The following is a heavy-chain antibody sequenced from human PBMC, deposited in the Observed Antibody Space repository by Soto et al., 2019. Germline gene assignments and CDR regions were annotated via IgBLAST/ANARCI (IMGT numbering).Heavy chain of an antibody. D-gene: IGHD2-15*01. J-gene: IGHJ4*02. CDR1: GFTFSSYG. Sequence: PGGSLRLSCAASGFTFSSYGMHWVRQAPGKGLEWVAVMWYDGSNKYYADSVKGRFTISRDNSKNTLYLQMNSLRAEDTAVYYCARDSNPMVTTPYYFDYWGQGTLVTVSS. CDR3: ARDSNPMVTTPYYFDY. CDR2: MWYDGSNK. V-gene: IGHV3-33*01.